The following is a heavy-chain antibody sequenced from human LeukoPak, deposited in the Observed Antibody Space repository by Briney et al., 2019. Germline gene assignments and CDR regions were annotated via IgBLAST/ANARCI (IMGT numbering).Heavy chain of an antibody. D-gene: IGHD2-2*01. V-gene: IGHV3-53*05. CDR1: GFTVSSNY. Sequence: GGSLRLSCAASGFTVSSNYMSWVRQAPGKGLEWVSVIYSGGSTYYADSVKGRFTISRDNSKNTLYLQMSSLRAEDTAVYYCVKDPGRYCSSTSCYDYWGQGTLVTVSS. CDR3: VKDPGRYCSSTSCYDY. CDR2: IYSGGST. J-gene: IGHJ4*02.